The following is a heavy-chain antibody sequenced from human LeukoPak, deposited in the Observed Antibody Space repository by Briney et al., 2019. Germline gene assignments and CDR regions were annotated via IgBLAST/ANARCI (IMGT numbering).Heavy chain of an antibody. J-gene: IGHJ2*01. CDR3: AKLVTTVAHWYFDL. V-gene: IGHV3-23*01. CDR2: ISGSGGST. Sequence: GGSLRLSCAASGFTFDDYAMHWVRQAPGKGLEWVSAISGSGGSTYYADSVEGRFTISRDNSKNTLYLQMNSLRAEDTAVYYCAKLVTTVAHWYFDLWGRGTLVTVSS. CDR1: GFTFDDYA. D-gene: IGHD4-23*01.